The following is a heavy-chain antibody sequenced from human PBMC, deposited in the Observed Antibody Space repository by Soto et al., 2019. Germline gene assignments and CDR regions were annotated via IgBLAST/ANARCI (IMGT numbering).Heavy chain of an antibody. Sequence: PSETLSLTCTVSGGSISSYYWSWIRQPPGKGLEWIGYIYYSGSTNYNPSLKSRVTISVDTSKNQFSLKLSSVTAADTAVYYCASNVGHYYDSSGYPNWFEPWGQGTLVTVSS. V-gene: IGHV4-59*01. D-gene: IGHD3-22*01. J-gene: IGHJ5*02. CDR1: GGSISSYY. CDR2: IYYSGST. CDR3: ASNVGHYYDSSGYPNWFEP.